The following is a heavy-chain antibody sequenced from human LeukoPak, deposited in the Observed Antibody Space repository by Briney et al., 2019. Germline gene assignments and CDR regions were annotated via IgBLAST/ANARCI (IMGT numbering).Heavy chain of an antibody. CDR2: IYPGDSDT. V-gene: IGHV5-51*01. CDR1: GYSLSNYW. CDR3: ARLYDILTSNSFDP. Sequence: AGESLKISCKGSGYSLSNYWIGWVRPMPGKGLEWMGIIYPGDSDTRYSPSFQGQVTISADKSISTAYVQWSNLKASDTAMYYCARLYDILTSNSFDPWGQGTLVTVSS. D-gene: IGHD3-9*01. J-gene: IGHJ5*02.